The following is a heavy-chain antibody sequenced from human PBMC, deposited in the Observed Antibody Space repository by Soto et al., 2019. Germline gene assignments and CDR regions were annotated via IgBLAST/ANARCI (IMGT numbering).Heavy chain of an antibody. D-gene: IGHD3-9*01. J-gene: IGHJ4*02. Sequence: PGGSLRLSCAASVFTFSSYWMSWVRQAPGKGLEWVANIKQDGSEKYYVDSVKGRFTISRDNAKNSLYLQMNSLRAEDTAVYYCARAAFDWGGIDYWGQGTLVTVSS. CDR1: VFTFSSYW. V-gene: IGHV3-7*04. CDR2: IKQDGSEK. CDR3: ARAAFDWGGIDY.